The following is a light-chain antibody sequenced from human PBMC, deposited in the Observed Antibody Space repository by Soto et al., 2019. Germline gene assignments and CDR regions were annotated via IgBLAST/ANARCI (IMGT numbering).Light chain of an antibody. CDR3: QKYSSVPV. Sequence: DIQMTQSPTSLSASVGDRVTITCRASQDIRNFVDWYQQKPGKAPKLLIYAASTLQAGVPSRFSGSGSCTDFTLTINSLQPEDVATYSCQKYSSVPVFGPGTKVEIK. J-gene: IGKJ3*01. CDR1: QDIRNF. V-gene: IGKV1-27*01. CDR2: AAS.